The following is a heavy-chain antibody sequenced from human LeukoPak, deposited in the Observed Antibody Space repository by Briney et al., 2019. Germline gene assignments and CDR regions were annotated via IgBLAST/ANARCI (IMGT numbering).Heavy chain of an antibody. Sequence: QTLSLTCAISGDSVSSNSAAWNWIRQSPSRGLEWLGRTYYRSKWYNDYAVSVRSRITINPDTSKNQFSLQLNSVTPEDTAVYYCAATTYYELKSDAFDIWGQGTMVTVSS. V-gene: IGHV6-1*01. CDR2: TYYRSKWYN. CDR3: AATTYYELKSDAFDI. J-gene: IGHJ3*02. D-gene: IGHD3-22*01. CDR1: GDSVSSNSAA.